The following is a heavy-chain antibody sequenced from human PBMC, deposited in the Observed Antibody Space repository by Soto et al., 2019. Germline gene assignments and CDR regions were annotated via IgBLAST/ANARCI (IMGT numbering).Heavy chain of an antibody. CDR1: GFTFSSYS. V-gene: IGHV3-21*01. Sequence: VQLVESGGGLVKPGGSLRLSCAASGFTFSSYSMNWVRQAPGKGLEWVSSISSSSSYIYYADSVKGRFTISRDNAKNSLYLQMNSLRAEDTAVYYCARDSDYGDFTYDYWGQGTLVTVSS. J-gene: IGHJ4*02. CDR3: ARDSDYGDFTYDY. D-gene: IGHD4-17*01. CDR2: ISSSSSYI.